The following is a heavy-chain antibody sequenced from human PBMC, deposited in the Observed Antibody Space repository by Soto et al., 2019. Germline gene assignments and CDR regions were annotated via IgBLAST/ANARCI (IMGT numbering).Heavy chain of an antibody. D-gene: IGHD1-26*01. V-gene: IGHV1-3*01. CDR3: ASDDSGFSGSQYIDYFNY. J-gene: IGHJ4*02. Sequence: SVKVSCKASGYTFTSYAMHWVRQAPGQRLEWMGWINGGNGNTYYSEHFQGRVTFTSDTSAGTVYMQLSSLTSEETAVYYCASDDSGFSGSQYIDYFNYWGQGALVTVSS. CDR2: INGGNGNT. CDR1: GYTFTSYA.